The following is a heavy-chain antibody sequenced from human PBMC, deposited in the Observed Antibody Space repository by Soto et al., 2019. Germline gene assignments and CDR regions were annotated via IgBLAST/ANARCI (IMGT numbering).Heavy chain of an antibody. D-gene: IGHD3-10*01. CDR1: GYSVSSYSAA. CDR2: TYYRSRFFS. Sequence: PSQTLSLTCAISGYSVSSYSAAWNWIRQSPSGGLEWLGRTYYRSRFFSDYAESVKSRIIINPDTSKNQFSLQLKSVTPEDTAVYYCVRDRYSTSGCFDPWGQGTPVTVPS. V-gene: IGHV6-1*01. CDR3: VRDRYSTSGCFDP. J-gene: IGHJ5*02.